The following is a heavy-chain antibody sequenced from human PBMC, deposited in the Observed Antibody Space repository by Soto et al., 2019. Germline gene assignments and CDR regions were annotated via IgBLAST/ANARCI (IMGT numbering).Heavy chain of an antibody. Sequence: SVKVSCKASGGTFSSYAISWVRQAPGQGLEWMGGIIPIFGTANYAQKFQGRVTITADKSTSTAYMELSSLRSEDTAVYYCAREGPTYYDRAAYYYGMDVWGQGTTVTVS. CDR2: IIPIFGTA. CDR1: GGTFSSYA. D-gene: IGHD3-22*01. CDR3: AREGPTYYDRAAYYYGMDV. V-gene: IGHV1-69*06. J-gene: IGHJ6*02.